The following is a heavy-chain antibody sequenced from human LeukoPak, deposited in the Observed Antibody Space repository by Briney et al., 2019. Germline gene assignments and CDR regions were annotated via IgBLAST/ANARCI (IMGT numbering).Heavy chain of an antibody. J-gene: IGHJ5*02. CDR3: ARLSYYYDSSGPGREYNWFDP. CDR1: GGSTSSSTYY. V-gene: IGHV4-61*05. D-gene: IGHD3-22*01. CDR2: IYYSGST. Sequence: PSETLSLTCTVSGGSTSSSTYYWGWIRQPPGKGLEWIGYIYYSGSTNYNPSLKSRVTISVDTSKNQFSLKLSSVTAADTAVYYCARLSYYYDSSGPGREYNWFDPWGQGTLVTVSS.